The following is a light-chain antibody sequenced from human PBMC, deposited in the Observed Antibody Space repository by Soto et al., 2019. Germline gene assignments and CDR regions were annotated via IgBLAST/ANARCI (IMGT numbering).Light chain of an antibody. Sequence: EIVLTQSPGTLSLSPGERATLSCRASQRIGSSYLTWYQQKPGQAPRLLIYGASSRAAGIPDRFSGSGSCTYFTITISGLEPEDFTVYYCQQYSSSPTFGQGTKVEIK. CDR1: QRIGSSY. J-gene: IGKJ1*01. V-gene: IGKV3-20*01. CDR3: QQYSSSPT. CDR2: GAS.